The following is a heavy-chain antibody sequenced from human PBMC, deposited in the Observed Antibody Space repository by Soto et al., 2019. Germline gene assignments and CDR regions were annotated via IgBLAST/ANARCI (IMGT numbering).Heavy chain of an antibody. CDR3: ARGSNYDFWSGYYPQKFDY. D-gene: IGHD3-3*01. J-gene: IGHJ4*02. CDR2: IYYSGST. CDR1: GGCISSGGYY. V-gene: IGHV4-31*03. Sequence: QVQLQESGPGLVKPSQTLSLTCTVSGGCISSGGYYWSWIRQHPGKGLEWIGYIYYSGSTYYNPSLKSRVTISVDTSKNQFSLKLSSVTAADTAVYYCARGSNYDFWSGYYPQKFDYWGQGTLVTVSS.